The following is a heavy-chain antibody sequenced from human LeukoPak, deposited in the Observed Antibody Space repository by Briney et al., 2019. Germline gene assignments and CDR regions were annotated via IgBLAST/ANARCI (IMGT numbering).Heavy chain of an antibody. CDR3: ARETPGTTLLRGKTFRWFDS. D-gene: IGHD3-10*01. CDR2: IYSAGST. Sequence: GGSLTLSCAASGFILTTKHMNWVRQAPGKGLEWVSIIYSAGSTYYKDSVRGGFTISRDNSKNILYLQMTSLRAEDTAVYYCARETPGTTLLRGKTFRWFDSWGQGTLVTVSS. J-gene: IGHJ5*01. CDR1: GFILTTKH. V-gene: IGHV3-53*01.